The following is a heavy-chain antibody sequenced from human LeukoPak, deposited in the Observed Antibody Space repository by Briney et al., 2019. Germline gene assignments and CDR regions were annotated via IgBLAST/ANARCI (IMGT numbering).Heavy chain of an antibody. J-gene: IGHJ4*02. CDR3: AKGSPSASSTGYYIGDY. CDR2: ISGSGGST. Sequence: GGSLRLSCAASGFTFSSYAMSWVRQAPGKGLEWVSAISGSGGSTYYADSVKGRFTISRDNSKNTLYLQMNSLRAEDTAVYYCAKGSPSASSTGYYIGDYWGQGTLVTVSS. V-gene: IGHV3-23*01. D-gene: IGHD3-9*01. CDR1: GFTFSSYA.